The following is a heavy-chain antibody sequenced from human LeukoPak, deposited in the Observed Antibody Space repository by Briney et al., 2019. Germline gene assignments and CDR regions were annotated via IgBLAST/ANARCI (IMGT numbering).Heavy chain of an antibody. CDR3: ARGGSEFDY. Sequence: GGSLRLSCAASGFTFSSYWMHWVRQAPGKGLVWVSRVSNEATYADSVKGRFTISRDDAKNTLYPQMNSLRGEDTAVYYCARGGSEFDYWGQGTLVTVSS. CDR2: VSNEA. CDR1: GFTFSSYW. D-gene: IGHD2-21*01. J-gene: IGHJ4*02. V-gene: IGHV3-74*01.